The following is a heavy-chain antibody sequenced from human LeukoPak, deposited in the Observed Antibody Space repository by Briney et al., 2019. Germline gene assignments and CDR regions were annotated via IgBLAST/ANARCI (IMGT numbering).Heavy chain of an antibody. J-gene: IGHJ3*02. V-gene: IGHV1-2*04. CDR2: INPNSGVT. CDR3: ARTARYAFDI. Sequence: ASLKLSCTASGYTFTRYYMHWVRHAPGQGLEWMGWINPNSGVTNSAQKFQGWVTMTRDTSISTAYMEVSRLRSDDTAVYYCARTARYAFDIWGQGTMVTVSS. CDR1: GYTFTRYY.